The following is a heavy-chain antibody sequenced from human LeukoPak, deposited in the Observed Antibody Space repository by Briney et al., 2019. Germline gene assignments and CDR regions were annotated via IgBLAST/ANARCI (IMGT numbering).Heavy chain of an antibody. CDR2: IWYDGSNK. J-gene: IGHJ4*02. CDR3: AKDNYDYGDYDGGDY. D-gene: IGHD4-17*01. Sequence: GGSLRLSCVASGFTFSSYGMHWVRQPPGKGLEWVAFIWYDGSNKYYADSVKGRFTISRDNSRDTLHLQMNSLRAEDTAVYYCAKDNYDYGDYDGGDYWGQGTLVTVSS. V-gene: IGHV3-30*02. CDR1: GFTFSSYG.